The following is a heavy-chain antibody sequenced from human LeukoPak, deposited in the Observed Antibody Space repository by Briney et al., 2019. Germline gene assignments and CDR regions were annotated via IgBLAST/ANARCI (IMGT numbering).Heavy chain of an antibody. CDR3: ATSGSTPGNWWFDP. CDR2: IHPGDSDA. CDR1: GYSFTSYW. J-gene: IGHJ5*02. V-gene: IGHV5-51*01. Sequence: GESLKISCKGSGYSFTSYWIGWVRQMPGKGLEWMGIIHPGDSDAKYSPSFQGQVTISADKSINTAYLQWSSLKASDTAMYYCATSGSTPGNWWFDPWGQGTLVTVSS. D-gene: IGHD1-1*01.